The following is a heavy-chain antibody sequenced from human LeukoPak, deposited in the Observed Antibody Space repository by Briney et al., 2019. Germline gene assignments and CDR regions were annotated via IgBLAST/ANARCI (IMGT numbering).Heavy chain of an antibody. V-gene: IGHV3-30-3*01. CDR3: ASGVWEQQPKGDY. J-gene: IGHJ4*02. D-gene: IGHD6-13*01. CDR1: GFTFSSYA. CDR2: ISYDGSNK. Sequence: PGGSLRLSCAASGFTFSSYAMHWVRQAPGKGLEWVAVISYDGSNKYYADSVKGRFTISRDNSKNTLYLQMNSLRAEDTAVYYCASGVWEQQPKGDYWGQGTLVTVSS.